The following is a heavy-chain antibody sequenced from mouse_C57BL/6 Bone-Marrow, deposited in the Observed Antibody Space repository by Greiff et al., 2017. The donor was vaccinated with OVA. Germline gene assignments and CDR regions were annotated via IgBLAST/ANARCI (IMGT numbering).Heavy chain of an antibody. D-gene: IGHD2-4*01. CDR1: GFNIKDDY. Sequence: EVQLQQSGAELVRPGASVKLSCTASGFNIKDDYMHWVKQRPEQGLEWIGWIDPENGDTEYASKFQGKATITADTSSNTAYLQLSSLTSEDTAVYYCTTEGLRRRFYAMDYWGQGTSVTVSS. CDR3: TTEGLRRRFYAMDY. CDR2: IDPENGDT. V-gene: IGHV14-4*01. J-gene: IGHJ4*01.